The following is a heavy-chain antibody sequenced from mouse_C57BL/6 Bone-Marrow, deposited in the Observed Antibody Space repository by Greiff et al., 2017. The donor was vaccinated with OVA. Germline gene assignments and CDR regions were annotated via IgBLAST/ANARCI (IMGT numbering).Heavy chain of an antibody. CDR3: ARHRFFDY. CDR2: IDPSDSYT. V-gene: IGHV1-69*01. Sequence: QVQLQQPGAELVMPGASVKLSCKASGYTFTSYWMHWVKQRPGQGLEWIGEIDPSDSYTNYNQKFKGQSTLTVDKSSSTAYMQLSSLTSEDSAVYYCARHRFFDYWGQGTTLTVSS. J-gene: IGHJ2*01. CDR1: GYTFTSYW.